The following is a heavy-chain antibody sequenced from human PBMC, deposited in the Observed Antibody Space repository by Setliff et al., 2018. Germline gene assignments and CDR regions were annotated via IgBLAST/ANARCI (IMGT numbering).Heavy chain of an antibody. D-gene: IGHD6-13*01. Sequence: SETLSLTCTVSGGSISSSSYYWGWIRQPPGKGLEWIGSIYYSGSTYYNPSLKSRVTISVDTSKNQFPLKLSSVTAADTAVYYCASFAGSSWVDYWGQGALVTVSS. J-gene: IGHJ4*02. CDR2: IYYSGST. CDR3: ASFAGSSWVDY. CDR1: GGSISSSSYY. V-gene: IGHV4-39*01.